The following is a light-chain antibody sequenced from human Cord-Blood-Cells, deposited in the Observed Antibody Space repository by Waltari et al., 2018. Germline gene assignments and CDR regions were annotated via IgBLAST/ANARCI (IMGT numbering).Light chain of an antibody. Sequence: IVLTQSLAPLSVSPGERATSPCRASPRVSSNLTWYPQNPGPAPRLLIYGSATRATGIPARFSCSVSGTDVTLNISSLHSEDCAVYYCQQYNNCPPVTSDGGTKVEIK. CDR1: PRVSSN. V-gene: IGKV3-15*01. CDR3: QQYNNCPPVT. J-gene: IGKJ4*02. CDR2: GSA.